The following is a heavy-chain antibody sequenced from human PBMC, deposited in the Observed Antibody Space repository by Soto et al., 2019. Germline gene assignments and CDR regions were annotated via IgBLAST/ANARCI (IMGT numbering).Heavy chain of an antibody. J-gene: IGHJ6*02. Sequence: LSLTCTVSGGSISSGGYYWSWIRQHPGKGLEWIGYIYYSGSTYYNPSLKSRVTISVDTSKNQFSLKLSSVTAADTAVYYCARLSRDYDFWSGYYIPHYYYYGMDVWGQGTTVTVSS. CDR1: GGSISSGGYY. D-gene: IGHD3-3*01. V-gene: IGHV4-31*03. CDR3: ARLSRDYDFWSGYYIPHYYYYGMDV. CDR2: IYYSGST.